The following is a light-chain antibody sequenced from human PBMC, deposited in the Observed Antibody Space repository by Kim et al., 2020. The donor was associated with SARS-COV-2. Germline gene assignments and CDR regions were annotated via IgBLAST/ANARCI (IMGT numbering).Light chain of an antibody. Sequence: VAPGKTARITCGGNNIGGKSVHWYQQKPGPAPVLVLYYDSDRPSVIPARFSASNSGNTSTLAISRVEAGDEADYYCQVWDSSSDVVFGGGTQLTVL. V-gene: IGLV3-21*04. CDR2: YDS. CDR3: QVWDSSSDVV. J-gene: IGLJ2*01. CDR1: NIGGKS.